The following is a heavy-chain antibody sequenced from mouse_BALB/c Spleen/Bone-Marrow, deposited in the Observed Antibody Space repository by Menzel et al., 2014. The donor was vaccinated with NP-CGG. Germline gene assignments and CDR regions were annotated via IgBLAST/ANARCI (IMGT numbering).Heavy chain of an antibody. V-gene: IGHV2-4-1*01. CDR3: ARNSDWFAY. CDR2: IWSGGNT. CDR1: GFSLTTYA. Sequence: VKLQESGPGLVQPSQSLSITCTVSGFSLTTYAVHWVRQSPGKGLEWLGVIWSGGNTDYNTAFISRLSITKANSNSQVFFKMNGLQADDTAIYYCARNSDWFAYWGQGTLVTVSA. J-gene: IGHJ3*01.